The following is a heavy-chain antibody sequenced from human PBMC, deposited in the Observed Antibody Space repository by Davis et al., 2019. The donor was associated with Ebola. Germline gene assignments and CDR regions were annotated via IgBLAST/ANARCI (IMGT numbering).Heavy chain of an antibody. V-gene: IGHV3-66*01. J-gene: IGHJ6*04. Sequence: GGSLRLSCAASGFTVSSNYMSWVRQAPGKGLEWVSVIYSGGSTYYADSVKGRFTISRDNSKNTLYLQMNSLRAEDTAVYYCAREPDRGRYYGMDVWGKGTTVTVSS. CDR2: IYSGGST. CDR1: GFTVSSNY. CDR3: AREPDRGRYYGMDV.